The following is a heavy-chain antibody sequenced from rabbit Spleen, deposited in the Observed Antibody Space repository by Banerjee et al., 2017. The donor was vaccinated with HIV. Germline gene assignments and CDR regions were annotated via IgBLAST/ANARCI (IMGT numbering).Heavy chain of an antibody. D-gene: IGHD1-1*01. CDR2: IDPVFGIT. CDR1: GFTLSSYY. V-gene: IGHV1S7*01. J-gene: IGHJ6*01. CDR3: ARESAYSTTRSGYDL. Sequence: HLKESGGGLVQPGGSLKLSCKASGFTLSSYYMNWVLQAPGKGLEWIGYIDPVFGITYYANWVNGRCSISRENAQNTVFLQMTSLTAADTATYFCARESAYSTTRSGYDLWGQGTLVTVS.